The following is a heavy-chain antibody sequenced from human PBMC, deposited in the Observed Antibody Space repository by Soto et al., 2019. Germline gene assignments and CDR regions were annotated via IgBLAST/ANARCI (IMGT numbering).Heavy chain of an antibody. CDR2: LYTRGTT. J-gene: IGHJ4*02. V-gene: IGHV4-4*07. CDR1: GASISNFY. Sequence: ASETLSLTCSVSGASISNFYWGWIRQSAGKGLEWIGRLYTRGTTDYNPSLKSRVTVSIDTSKNRVSLSLTSVTAADTAVYYCAKGSSGYYDTFDYWGQGTLVTVSS. CDR3: AKGSSGYYDTFDY. D-gene: IGHD3-22*01.